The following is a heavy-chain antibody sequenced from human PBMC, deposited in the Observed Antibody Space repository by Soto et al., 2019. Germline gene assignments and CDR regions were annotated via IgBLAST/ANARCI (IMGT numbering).Heavy chain of an antibody. CDR1: GYPFISYY. CDR2: IDPSRGAT. D-gene: IGHD6-25*01. CDR3: ATFPRGY. V-gene: IGHV1-46*01. J-gene: IGHJ1*01. Sequence: QVQLMQSGAEVKRPGASVKISCKPSGYPFISYYIHWVRQDPGQGLEWVGLIDPSRGATSYAERFQGRRSITSDKSTATVYMNVWSRTSDDTAIYYCATFPRGYWGHGTLVSVSS.